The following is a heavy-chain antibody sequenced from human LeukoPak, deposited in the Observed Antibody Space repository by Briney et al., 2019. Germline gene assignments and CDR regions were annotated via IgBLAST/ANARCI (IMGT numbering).Heavy chain of an antibody. CDR2: IKQDGSMK. D-gene: IGHD5-24*01. J-gene: IGHJ4*02. V-gene: IGHV3-7*04. Sequence: GGSLRLSCAASGFTFSSNGMTWVRQAPGKGLEWVANIKQDGSMKSYVDSVKGRFTISRDNAKNSLYLQMNSLRAEDTAIYYCTRVGYIDEGIDYWGQGTLVTVSS. CDR1: GFTFSSNG. CDR3: TRVGYIDEGIDY.